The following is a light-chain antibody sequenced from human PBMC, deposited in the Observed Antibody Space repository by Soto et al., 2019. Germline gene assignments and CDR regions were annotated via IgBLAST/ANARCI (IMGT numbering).Light chain of an antibody. CDR3: GTWDDSLSAVV. V-gene: IGLV1-51*01. CDR1: TSNIGTNY. Sequence: QSVLTQPPSVSAAPGQRVTISCSGRTSNIGTNYVSWYRHLPGTAPKLLIFDNHERPSGIPARFSASKSGTSATLGITGLQTGDEADYYCGTWDDSLSAVVFGGGTQLTVL. J-gene: IGLJ2*01. CDR2: DNH.